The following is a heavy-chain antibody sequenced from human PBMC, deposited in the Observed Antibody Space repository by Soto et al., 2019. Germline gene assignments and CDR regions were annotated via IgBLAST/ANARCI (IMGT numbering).Heavy chain of an antibody. J-gene: IGHJ6*03. CDR2: INWNGGST. Sequence: EVQLVESGGGVVRPGGSLRLSCAASGFTFDDYGMSWVRQAPGKGLEWVSGINWNGGSTGYADSVKGRFTISRDNAKSSLYLQMNSLRAEDTALYHCARSSVTTHKRYYYYYYMDVWGKGTTVTVS. D-gene: IGHD4-4*01. V-gene: IGHV3-20*01. CDR1: GFTFDDYG. CDR3: ARSSVTTHKRYYYYYYMDV.